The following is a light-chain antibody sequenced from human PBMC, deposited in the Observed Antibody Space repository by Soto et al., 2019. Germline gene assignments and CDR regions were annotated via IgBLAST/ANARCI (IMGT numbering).Light chain of an antibody. J-gene: IGLJ1*01. CDR1: SSDVGGYNF. Sequence: QSALTQPRSVSGSPGQSVTISCTGTSSDVGGYNFVSWYQQHPGKAPKFMIYDVTKRPSGVPDRFSGSKSRNTASLTISGLQAEYEADYYCCSYVGSYTSYVFGTGTKLTVL. CDR3: CSYVGSYTSYV. V-gene: IGLV2-11*01. CDR2: DVT.